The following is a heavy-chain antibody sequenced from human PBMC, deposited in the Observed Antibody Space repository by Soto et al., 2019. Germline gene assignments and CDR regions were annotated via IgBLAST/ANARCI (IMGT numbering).Heavy chain of an antibody. V-gene: IGHV3-33*01. CDR3: ATDADNPDNALDM. CDR2: IGRDGRRH. CDR1: GFIFSQYG. J-gene: IGHJ3*02. Sequence: QLQLVESGGGVVQPGRSLRLSCAASGFIFSQYGMHWVRQTPDKGLEWVGLIGRDGRRHFYAESVKGRFTISSANSKNTLYLQIDSLRVEDTALYLCATDADNPDNALDMWGQGTMVTVS. D-gene: IGHD3-22*01.